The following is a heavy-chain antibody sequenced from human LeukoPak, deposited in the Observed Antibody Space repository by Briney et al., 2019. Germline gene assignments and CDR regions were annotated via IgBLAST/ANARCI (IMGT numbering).Heavy chain of an antibody. Sequence: ASVKVSCKASGYTFTSYGISWVRQAPGQGLEWMGWISAYNGNTNYAQKLQGRVTMTTDTSTSTAYMELRSLRSDDTAVYYCARVSASLYYDFWSGHRQFFDYWGQGTLVTVSS. CDR1: GYTFTSYG. J-gene: IGHJ4*02. D-gene: IGHD3-3*01. V-gene: IGHV1-18*01. CDR3: ARVSASLYYDFWSGHRQFFDY. CDR2: ISAYNGNT.